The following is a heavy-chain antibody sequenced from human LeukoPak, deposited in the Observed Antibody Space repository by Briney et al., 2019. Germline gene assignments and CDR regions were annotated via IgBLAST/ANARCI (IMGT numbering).Heavy chain of an antibody. CDR3: VRDNLPVGSPENYFDS. V-gene: IGHV1-18*01. J-gene: IGHJ4*02. Sequence: ASVKVSCKASGYTFTSYGISWVRQAPGQGFEWMGWISPYNGETKYAQNFQDRLTLTTDTSTSTAYMELRSLRSDDTAVYYCVRDNLPVGSPENYFDSWGQGTLVTVSS. CDR1: GYTFTSYG. D-gene: IGHD1-26*01. CDR2: ISPYNGET.